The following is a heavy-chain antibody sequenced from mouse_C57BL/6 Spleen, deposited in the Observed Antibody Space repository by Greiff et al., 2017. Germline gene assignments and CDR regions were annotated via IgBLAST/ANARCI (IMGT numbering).Heavy chain of an antibody. V-gene: IGHV1-69*01. CDR2: IDPSDSYT. Sequence: QVQLQQPGAELVMPGASVKLSCKASGYTFTSYWMHWVKQRPGHGLEWIGEIDPSDSYTNYNQKFKGKSTLTVDKSSSTAYMQLSSLTSEDSAVYYCARGQHYYGSSYGYFDVWGTGTTVTVAS. CDR3: ARGQHYYGSSYGYFDV. CDR1: GYTFTSYW. J-gene: IGHJ1*03. D-gene: IGHD1-1*01.